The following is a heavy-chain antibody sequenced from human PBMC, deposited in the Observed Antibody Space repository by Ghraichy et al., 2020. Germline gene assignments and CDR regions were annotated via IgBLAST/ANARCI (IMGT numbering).Heavy chain of an antibody. J-gene: IGHJ4*02. CDR2: IYSGGST. D-gene: IGHD3-10*01. V-gene: IGHV3-53*05. Sequence: GGSLRLSCAASGFTVSNNFMNWVRQAPGKGLEWVSLIYSGGSTHYADSVKGRFTISRDNSKNTLFLQMNSLRIEDTAVYYCACTQYDSGSCWGQGTLVTVS. CDR1: GFTVSNNF. CDR3: ACTQYDSGSC.